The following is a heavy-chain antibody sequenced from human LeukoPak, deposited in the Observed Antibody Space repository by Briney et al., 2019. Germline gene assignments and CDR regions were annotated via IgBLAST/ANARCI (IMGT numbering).Heavy chain of an antibody. Sequence: GGSLRLSCAASGFTFTSYAMNWVRQAPGKGLEWVSTISGSGSSTYYVDSVKGRFTISRDNSKNTLYLQMNSLRAEDTAEYYCAKPSFWSGYYIGGLGHFDYWGQGTLVTVSS. V-gene: IGHV3-23*01. CDR3: AKPSFWSGYYIGGLGHFDY. J-gene: IGHJ4*02. D-gene: IGHD3-3*01. CDR2: ISGSGSST. CDR1: GFTFTSYA.